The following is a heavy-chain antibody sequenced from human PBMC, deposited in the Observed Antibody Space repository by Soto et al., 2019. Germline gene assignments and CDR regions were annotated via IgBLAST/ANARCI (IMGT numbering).Heavy chain of an antibody. Sequence: QVQLVQSGAEVKKPGSSVKVSCKASGGTFSIYAISWVRQAPVQGREWMGGIIPIFGTANYEQKLQGRVTITADESRSTAYMELSSLRSEDTAVYYCARDLNRYCSGGSCRPHYYYYYGMDVWGQGTTVTFSS. D-gene: IGHD2-15*01. CDR2: IIPIFGTA. CDR1: GGTFSIYA. V-gene: IGHV1-69*01. CDR3: ARDLNRYCSGGSCRPHYYYYYGMDV. J-gene: IGHJ6*02.